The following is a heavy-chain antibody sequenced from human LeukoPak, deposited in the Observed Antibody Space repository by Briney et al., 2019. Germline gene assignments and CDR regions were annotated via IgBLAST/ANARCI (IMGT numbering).Heavy chain of an antibody. J-gene: IGHJ4*02. V-gene: IGHV3-23*01. Sequence: GGSLRLSCAASGFRFSSYAMRWVRQARGKGLEWVSAISGRGGSTYYADSVKGRFTIARDNSKNTLYLQKNSLRAEDTAVYYCAKDGLITMMVVVINYFDYWGQGTLVTVSS. D-gene: IGHD3-22*01. CDR3: AKDGLITMMVVVINYFDY. CDR1: GFRFSSYA. CDR2: ISGRGGST.